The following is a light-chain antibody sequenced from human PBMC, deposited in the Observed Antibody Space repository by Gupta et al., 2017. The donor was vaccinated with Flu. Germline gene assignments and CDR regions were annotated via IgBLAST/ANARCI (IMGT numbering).Light chain of an antibody. J-gene: IGKJ4*01. CDR1: QSVSRSY. Sequence: ATLSCRASQSVSRSYLAWYQQKPGQAPRLLIYGASSRATGIPDRFSGSGSGTDFTLTISRLEPEDVAVYYCQQYGSSPPLTFGGGTKVEIK. CDR2: GAS. CDR3: QQYGSSPPLT. V-gene: IGKV3-20*01.